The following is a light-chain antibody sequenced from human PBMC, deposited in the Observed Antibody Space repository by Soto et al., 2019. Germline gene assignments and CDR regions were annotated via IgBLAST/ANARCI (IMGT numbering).Light chain of an antibody. Sequence: EIVLTQSPGTLSLSPGERATLSRRASQSVSSSYLVWHQQKPGQAPRLLIYDASNRATGIPARFSGSGSGTDFTLTISSLEPEDFAVYYCQQRSNWPPRVTFGPGTKVDIK. CDR3: QQRSNWPPRVT. J-gene: IGKJ3*01. V-gene: IGKV3D-20*02. CDR2: DAS. CDR1: QSVSSSY.